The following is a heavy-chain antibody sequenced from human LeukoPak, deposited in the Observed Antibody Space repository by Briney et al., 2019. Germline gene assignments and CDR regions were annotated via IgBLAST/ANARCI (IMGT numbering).Heavy chain of an antibody. CDR2: IKQDGSEK. CDR3: ATSYASYY. CDR1: GFSFSSYW. Sequence: GGSLRLSCVASGFSFSSYWMSWVRQAPGKGLEWAANIKQDGSEKYYVDSVKGRFIISRDNAKNSLYLQMNSLRAEDTAVYYCATSYASYYWGQGTLVTVSS. J-gene: IGHJ4*02. D-gene: IGHD3-16*01. V-gene: IGHV3-7*01.